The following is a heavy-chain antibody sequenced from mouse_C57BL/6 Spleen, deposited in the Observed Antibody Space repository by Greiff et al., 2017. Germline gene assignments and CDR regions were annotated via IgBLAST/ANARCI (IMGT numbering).Heavy chain of an antibody. D-gene: IGHD2-2*01. V-gene: IGHV1-50*01. J-gene: IGHJ3*01. CDR1: GYTFTSYW. CDR2: IDPSDSYT. Sequence: VQLQQPGAELVKPGASVKLSCKASGYTFTSYWMQWVKQRPGQGLEWIGEIDPSDSYTNYNQKFKGKATLTVDTSSSTAYMQLSILTSEDSAVYYCARSMVTTKGWFAYWGQGTLVTVSA. CDR3: ARSMVTTKGWFAY.